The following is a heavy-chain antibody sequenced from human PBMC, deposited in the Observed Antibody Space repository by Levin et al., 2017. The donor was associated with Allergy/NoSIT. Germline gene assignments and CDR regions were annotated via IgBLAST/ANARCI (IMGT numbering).Heavy chain of an antibody. D-gene: IGHD6-19*01. J-gene: IGHJ4*02. CDR3: ARAVAGNDY. CDR2: INHSGST. V-gene: IGHV4-34*01. Sequence: PSETLSLTCAVYGGSFNDYYWSWIRQPPGKGLEWIGEINHSGSTTYNPSLKSRVTISVDTSKNQFSLKLSSVTAADTAVYYCARAVAGNDYWGQGTLVTVSS. CDR1: GGSFNDYY.